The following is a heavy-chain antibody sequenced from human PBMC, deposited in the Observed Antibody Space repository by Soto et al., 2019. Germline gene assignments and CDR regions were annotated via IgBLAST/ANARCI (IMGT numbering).Heavy chain of an antibody. V-gene: IGHV4-4*07. Sequence: SETLSLTCTGSGGAISSYYWTWIRQPAGKGLEWIGRIYSSGSTKYNPSLQSRVTMSLDTSKNQFSLRLTSVTAADTAVYYCARGQRFSDWFDPWGQGTLVTVSS. D-gene: IGHD3-3*01. CDR1: GGAISSYY. J-gene: IGHJ5*02. CDR2: IYSSGST. CDR3: ARGQRFSDWFDP.